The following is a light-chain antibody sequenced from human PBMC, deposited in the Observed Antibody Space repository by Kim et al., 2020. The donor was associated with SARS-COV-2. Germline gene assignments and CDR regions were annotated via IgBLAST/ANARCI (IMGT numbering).Light chain of an antibody. CDR1: QSISSC. CDR3: QQYNSYSCT. V-gene: IGKV1-5*01. CDR2: DAS. Sequence: GDRFTITCRASQSISSCLAWYQQKPGKAPKLLIYDASSLESGVPSRFSGSGSGTEFTLTISSLQPDDFATYYCQQYNSYSCTFGQGTKLDIK. J-gene: IGKJ1*01.